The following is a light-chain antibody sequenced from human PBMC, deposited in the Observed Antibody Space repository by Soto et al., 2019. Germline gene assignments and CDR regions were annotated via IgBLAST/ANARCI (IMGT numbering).Light chain of an antibody. Sequence: QSVLTQPPSVSAAPGQKITISCSGSSSNIGNNYVSWYQQLPGTAPKLLIYDNDKRPSGIPDRFSGSKSGTSATLGITGLQAGDGADYYCGTWDSSLTARVFGGGTKPAVL. J-gene: IGLJ3*02. CDR3: GTWDSSLTARV. CDR1: SSNIGNNY. CDR2: DND. V-gene: IGLV1-51*01.